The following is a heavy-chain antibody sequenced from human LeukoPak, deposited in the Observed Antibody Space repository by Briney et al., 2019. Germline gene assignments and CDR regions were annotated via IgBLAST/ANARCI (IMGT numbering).Heavy chain of an antibody. J-gene: IGHJ4*02. D-gene: IGHD3-3*01. CDR3: ARLVDFWSGYYLDY. V-gene: IGHV1-18*01. CDR2: ISAYNGNT. CDR1: GYTFTSYG. Sequence: ASVKVSCKASGYTFTSYGISWVRQAPGQGLEWMGWISAYNGNTNYAQKLQGRVTMTADTSTSTAYMELRSLRSDDTAVYYCARLVDFWSGYYLDYWGQGTLVTVSS.